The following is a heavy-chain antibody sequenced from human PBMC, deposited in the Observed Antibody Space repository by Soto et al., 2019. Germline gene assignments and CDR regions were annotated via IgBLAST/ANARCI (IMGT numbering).Heavy chain of an antibody. Sequence: QVQLVQSGAEVKKPGSSVKVSCRACGGIFSTYTISWLRQAPGQGLEWMRGIIPIFGTPNYAQKFQGRVTITADESTSTAYMELSRLRSEDTAVYYCARDRDDYGSGNYYNRIDFWGQGTLVTVSS. CDR2: IIPIFGTP. D-gene: IGHD3-10*01. CDR3: ARDRDDYGSGNYYNRIDF. V-gene: IGHV1-69*01. CDR1: GGIFSTYT. J-gene: IGHJ4*02.